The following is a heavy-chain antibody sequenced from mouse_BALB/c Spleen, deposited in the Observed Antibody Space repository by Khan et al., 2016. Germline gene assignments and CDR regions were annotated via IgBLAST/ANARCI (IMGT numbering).Heavy chain of an antibody. Sequence: EVELVESGGGLVKPGGSLKLSCAASGFTFSDYYMYWVRQTPEKRLEWVATISDGGNYTYYPDSVKGRFAISRDNAKNNLYLQMSSLKSEDTAMXYCARGLDWCFDVWGAGTTVTVSS. V-gene: IGHV5-4*02. J-gene: IGHJ1*01. CDR3: ARGLDWCFDV. CDR1: GFTFSDYY. CDR2: ISDGGNYT.